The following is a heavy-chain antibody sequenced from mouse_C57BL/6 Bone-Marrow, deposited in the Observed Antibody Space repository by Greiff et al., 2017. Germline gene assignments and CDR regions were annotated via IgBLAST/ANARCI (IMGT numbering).Heavy chain of an antibody. J-gene: IGHJ4*01. CDR2: IYPGSGST. Sequence: QVQLQQPGAELVKPGASVKMSCKASGYTFTSYWITWVKQRPGQGLEWIGDIYPGSGSTNYNEKFKSKATLTVDTSSSTAYMQLRSLTSEDSAVYYCARPGDYDGYAMDYWGQGTSVTVSS. V-gene: IGHV1-55*01. CDR3: ARPGDYDGYAMDY. D-gene: IGHD2-4*01. CDR1: GYTFTSYW.